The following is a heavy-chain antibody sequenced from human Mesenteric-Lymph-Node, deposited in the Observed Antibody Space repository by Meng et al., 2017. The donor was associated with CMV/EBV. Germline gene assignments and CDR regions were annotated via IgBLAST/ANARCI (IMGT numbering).Heavy chain of an antibody. CDR1: GGTFSSYT. CDR2: IIPILGIG. CDR3: ARVFTIFGVVTPFDY. V-gene: IGHV1-69*02. J-gene: IGHJ4*02. Sequence: SVKVSCKASGGTFSSYTINWVRQAPGQGLEWMGRIIPILGIGNYAQKFQGRVTITADESTSTAYMELSRLRSDDTAVYYCARVFTIFGVVTPFDYWGQGTLVTVSS. D-gene: IGHD3-3*01.